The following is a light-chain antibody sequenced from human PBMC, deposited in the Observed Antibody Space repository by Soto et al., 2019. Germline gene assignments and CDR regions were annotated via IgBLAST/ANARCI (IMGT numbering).Light chain of an antibody. CDR3: QQYNSPVST. J-gene: IGKJ5*01. CDR1: QSISSW. CDR2: KAS. V-gene: IGKV1-5*03. Sequence: DIQMTQSPSTLSSSVGVRVTITCRASQSISSWLAWYQQKPGKAPKLLIYKASSLESGVPSRFSGSGSGTEFTLTISSLQPDDFATYYCQQYNSPVSTFGQGTRLEIK.